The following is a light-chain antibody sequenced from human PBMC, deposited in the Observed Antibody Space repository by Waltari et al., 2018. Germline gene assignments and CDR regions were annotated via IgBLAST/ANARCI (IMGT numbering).Light chain of an antibody. Sequence: NFMLTQPHSVSESPGKTVTISCTRSSGSIASNFVQWFQQRPGISPPTVIYADYQRPSGVPDRCSGSIDSSSNSASLTISGLKTEDEADYYCQSYDSNNHGVFGGGTKLTVL. CDR3: QSYDSNNHGV. CDR1: SGSIASNF. CDR2: ADY. J-gene: IGLJ3*02. V-gene: IGLV6-57*01.